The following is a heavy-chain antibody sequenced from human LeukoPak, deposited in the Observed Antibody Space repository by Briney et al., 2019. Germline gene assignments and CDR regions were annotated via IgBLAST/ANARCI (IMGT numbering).Heavy chain of an antibody. Sequence: GGSLRLSCAASGFTFDDYGMSWVRHAPGKGLEWVSGINWNGGSTGYADSVRGRFTISRDNAKNSLYLQMNSLRADDTAVYYCARDRSSTWSLDYWGQGTLVTVSS. CDR2: INWNGGST. V-gene: IGHV3-20*04. CDR3: ARDRSSTWSLDY. CDR1: GFTFDDYG. D-gene: IGHD6-13*01. J-gene: IGHJ4*02.